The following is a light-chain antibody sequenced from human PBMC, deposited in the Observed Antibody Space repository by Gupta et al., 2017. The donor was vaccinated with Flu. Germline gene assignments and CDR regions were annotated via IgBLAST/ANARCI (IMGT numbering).Light chain of an antibody. CDR3: QQYGSSPLT. J-gene: IGKJ4*02. CDR1: ESVANTY. CDR2: GAT. Sequence: EIVSTQSPGTLSLSPGEGATLSCRASESVANTYLAWYQQKPGQAPRLLMFGATSRATGIPGRFSGSGSGTDFTLTISRLEPEDFAVYYCQQYGSSPLTFGGGTKVEIK. V-gene: IGKV3-20*01.